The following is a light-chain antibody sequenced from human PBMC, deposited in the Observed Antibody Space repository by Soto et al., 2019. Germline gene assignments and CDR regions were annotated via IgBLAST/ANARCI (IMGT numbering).Light chain of an antibody. J-gene: IGKJ1*01. V-gene: IGKV1-5*03. Sequence: DIQMTQSPSTLSASVGDRVTITCRASQSISSWLAWYQQKPGKAPKLLIYKASSLESGVPSRFSSSGSGTEFTLTISSLQPDDFATYYCQQYNSYWTFGQGTKVAIK. CDR3: QQYNSYWT. CDR1: QSISSW. CDR2: KAS.